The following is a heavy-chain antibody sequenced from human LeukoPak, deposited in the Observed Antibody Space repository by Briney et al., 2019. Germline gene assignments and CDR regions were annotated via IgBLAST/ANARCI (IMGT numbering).Heavy chain of an antibody. CDR3: ARGDLEWEPDPNWFDP. D-gene: IGHD1-26*01. CDR2: ISAYNGNT. Sequence: ASVKVSCKASGYTFTSYGISWVRQAPGQGLEWMGWISAYNGNTNYAQKLQGRVTTTTDTSTSTAYMELRSLRSDDTAVYYCARGDLEWEPDPNWFDPWGQGTLVTVSS. J-gene: IGHJ5*02. CDR1: GYTFTSYG. V-gene: IGHV1-18*01.